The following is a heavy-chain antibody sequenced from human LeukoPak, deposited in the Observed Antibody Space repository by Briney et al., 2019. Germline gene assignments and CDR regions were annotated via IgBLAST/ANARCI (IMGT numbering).Heavy chain of an antibody. Sequence: GGSLRLSCSASGFTFSSYAMHWVRQAPGKGLEYVSGISGNGGTTSYADSLKGRFTISRDNSKNTLYLQMSSLRAEDTAVYYCVKMPNWGSGYWGQGTLVTVSS. V-gene: IGHV3-64D*09. CDR1: GFTFSSYA. CDR3: VKMPNWGSGY. D-gene: IGHD7-27*01. J-gene: IGHJ4*02. CDR2: ISGNGGTT.